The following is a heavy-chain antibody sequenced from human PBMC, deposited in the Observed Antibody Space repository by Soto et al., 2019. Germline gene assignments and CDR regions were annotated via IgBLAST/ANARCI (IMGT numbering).Heavy chain of an antibody. J-gene: IGHJ4*02. V-gene: IGHV4-31*03. Sequence: QVQLQESGPGLVKPSQTLSLTCTVSGGSISSGGYYWSWIRQHPGKGLEWIGYIYYSGSTYYNPSLKGRGPLSVDTAKNPFSLKLSSVTAADTAVYYCAREGGIVGATAADYWGQGTLVTVSS. CDR2: IYYSGST. D-gene: IGHD1-26*01. CDR3: AREGGIVGATAADY. CDR1: GGSISSGGYY.